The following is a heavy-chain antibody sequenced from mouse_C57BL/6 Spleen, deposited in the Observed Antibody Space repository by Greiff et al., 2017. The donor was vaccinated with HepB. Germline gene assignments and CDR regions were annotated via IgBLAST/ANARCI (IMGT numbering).Heavy chain of an antibody. V-gene: IGHV1-82*01. CDR1: GYAFSSSW. CDR3: ARSNYGSPAMDD. CDR2: IYPGDGDT. J-gene: IGHJ4*01. D-gene: IGHD2-1*01. Sequence: QVQLQQSGPELVKPGASVKISCKASGYAFSSSWMNWVKQRPGKGLEWIGRIYPGDGDTNYNGKFKGKATLTADKSSSTAYMPLSSLTSEDSAVYFCARSNYGSPAMDDWGQGASVTVSS.